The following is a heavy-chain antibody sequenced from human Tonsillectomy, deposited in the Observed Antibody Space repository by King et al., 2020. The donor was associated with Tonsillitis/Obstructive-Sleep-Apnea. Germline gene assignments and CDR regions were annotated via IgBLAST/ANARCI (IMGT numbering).Heavy chain of an antibody. CDR1: GDSISSYY. V-gene: IGHV4-59*08. CDR3: ARRGYGSELDY. CDR2: IYYSGST. Sequence: QLQESGPGLVKPSETLSLTCTVSGDSISSYYWSWIRPPPGKGLEWIGHIYYSGSTNYNPSLKSRVTISVDTSKNQFSLKLSSVTAADTAVYYCARRGYGSELDYWGQGTLVTVSS. J-gene: IGHJ4*02. D-gene: IGHD3-10*01.